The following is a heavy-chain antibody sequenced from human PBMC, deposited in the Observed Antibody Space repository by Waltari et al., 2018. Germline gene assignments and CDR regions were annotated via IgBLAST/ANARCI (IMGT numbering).Heavy chain of an antibody. Sequence: EVQLVESGGGLVQPGGSLRLSCAASGFTFSSYEMNWVRQAPGKGLEWVSYISSRGSTIYYADSVKGRFTISRDNAKNSLYLQMNSLRAEDTAVYYCARDRLSIWAVYYGMDVWGQGTTVTVSS. CDR3: ARDRLSIWAVYYGMDV. D-gene: IGHD3-16*01. V-gene: IGHV3-48*03. J-gene: IGHJ6*02. CDR1: GFTFSSYE. CDR2: ISSRGSTI.